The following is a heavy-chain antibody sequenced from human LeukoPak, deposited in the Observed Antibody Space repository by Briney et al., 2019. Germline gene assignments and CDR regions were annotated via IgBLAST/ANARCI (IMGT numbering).Heavy chain of an antibody. Sequence: SETLSLTCTVSGDSISHYYWTWVRQPPGKGLEWIAYIYHTGSTNYNPSLQSRVIISLDKSKNQLSLKLRTVTAADTAVYYCARFISPESYFYFSYYYYMDVWGKGTTVTVSS. CDR3: ARFISPESYFYFSYYYYMDV. V-gene: IGHV4-59*01. CDR1: GDSISHYY. J-gene: IGHJ6*03. CDR2: IYHTGST. D-gene: IGHD3-10*01.